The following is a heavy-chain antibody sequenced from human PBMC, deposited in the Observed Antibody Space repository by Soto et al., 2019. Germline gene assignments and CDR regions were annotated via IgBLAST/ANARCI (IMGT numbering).Heavy chain of an antibody. V-gene: IGHV5-51*01. Sequence: WESLKISCKGSGYSFTSYWIGWVRQMPGKGLEWMGIIYPGDSDTRYSPSFQGQVTISADKSISTAYLQWSSLKASDTAMYYCAKHGVPAAHAPDYRGQGTLVIVSS. CDR3: AKHGVPAAHAPDY. D-gene: IGHD2-2*01. CDR2: IYPGDSDT. CDR1: GYSFTSYW. J-gene: IGHJ4*02.